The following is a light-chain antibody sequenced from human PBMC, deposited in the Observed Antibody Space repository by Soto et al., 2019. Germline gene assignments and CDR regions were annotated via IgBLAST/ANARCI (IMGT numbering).Light chain of an antibody. Sequence: SLLTQPPSATLTPGQRVTISCSGTISNIGSNSVNWYQQLPGTTPSLLIYSNNQRASGVSGRFSGSKSGTSASLAISGLRSEDESDYYCAAWDDRLNGYVFGTGPKVTVL. CDR1: ISNIGSNS. J-gene: IGLJ1*01. CDR3: AAWDDRLNGYV. CDR2: SNN. V-gene: IGLV1-44*01.